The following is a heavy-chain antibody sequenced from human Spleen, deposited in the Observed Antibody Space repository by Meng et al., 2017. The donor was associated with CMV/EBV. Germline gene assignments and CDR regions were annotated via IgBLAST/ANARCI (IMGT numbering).Heavy chain of an antibody. CDR1: GFIFNSYA. V-gene: IGHV3-53*01. D-gene: IGHD1-26*01. CDR2: IYTGGGT. Sequence: CEVSGFIFNSYAMNWVRQAPGKGLEWVSVIYTGGGTYYPDSVKGRFTISRDNSKSTLYLQMNSLRAEDTAVYYCARVGWEQQHWYFDLWGRGTLVTVSS. CDR3: ARVGWEQQHWYFDL. J-gene: IGHJ2*01.